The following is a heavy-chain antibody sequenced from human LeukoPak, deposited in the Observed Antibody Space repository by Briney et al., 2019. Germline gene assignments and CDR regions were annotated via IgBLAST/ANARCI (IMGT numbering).Heavy chain of an antibody. J-gene: IGHJ3*02. D-gene: IGHD1-26*01. Sequence: GGFLRLSCAASGFTFSSYAMHWVRQAPGKGLEWVAVLSHDGSTKYYADSVRGRFTISRDNSKNTLYVQMNSLRVEDTAMYYCARDPSYYTGSGFDIWGQGTMVSVSS. V-gene: IGHV3-30-3*01. CDR1: GFTFSSYA. CDR3: ARDPSYYTGSGFDI. CDR2: LSHDGSTK.